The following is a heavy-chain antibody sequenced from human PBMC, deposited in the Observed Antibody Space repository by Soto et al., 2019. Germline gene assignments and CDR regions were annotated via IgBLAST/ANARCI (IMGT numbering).Heavy chain of an antibody. CDR2: ISGSGGST. CDR3: AKLDDDNGVIANFDY. D-gene: IGHD3-16*02. Sequence: HPGGSLRLSCAASGFTFSSYAMSWVRQAPGKGLEWVSAISGSGGSTYYADSVKGRFTISRDNSKNTLYLQMNSLRAEDTAVYYCAKLDDDNGVIANFDYWGQGTLVTVSS. CDR1: GFTFSSYA. V-gene: IGHV3-23*01. J-gene: IGHJ4*02.